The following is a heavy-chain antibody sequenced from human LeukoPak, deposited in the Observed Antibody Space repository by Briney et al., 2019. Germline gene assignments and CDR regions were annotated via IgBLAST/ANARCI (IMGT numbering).Heavy chain of an antibody. CDR2: IYYSGST. CDR1: GGSISSYY. J-gene: IGHJ6*03. D-gene: IGHD5-18*01. Sequence: PSETLSLTCTVSGGSISSYYWSWIRQPPGKGLEWIGYIYYSGSTNYNPSLKSRVTISVDTSKNQFSLKLSSVTAADTAVYYCARVVTSNYYYYYYMDVWGKGTTVTVSS. CDR3: ARVVTSNYYYYYYMDV. V-gene: IGHV4-59*01.